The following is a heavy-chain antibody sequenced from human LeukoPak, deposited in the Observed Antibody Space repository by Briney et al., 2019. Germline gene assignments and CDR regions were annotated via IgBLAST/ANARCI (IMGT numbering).Heavy chain of an antibody. CDR1: GGTFSSYA. Sequence: ASVKVSCKASGGTFSSYAISWVRQAPGQGLEWMGWINPNTGSTNYAQNFQGRVTMTRDTSISTAYMEVSRLRSDDTAVYYCARGYCSGGSCPFDYWGQGTLATVSS. V-gene: IGHV1-2*02. D-gene: IGHD2-15*01. J-gene: IGHJ4*02. CDR2: INPNTGST. CDR3: ARGYCSGGSCPFDY.